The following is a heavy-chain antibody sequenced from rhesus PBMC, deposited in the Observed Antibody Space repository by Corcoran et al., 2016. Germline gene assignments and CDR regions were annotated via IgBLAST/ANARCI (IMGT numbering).Heavy chain of an antibody. V-gene: IGHV4-173*01. J-gene: IGHJ4*01. Sequence: QLQLQESGPGLVKPSETLSVTCPVSGGSISSNSWTWIRPPPGKGLEWIGRISGDDRSTDYNPSLKSRVTISTDTSKTQFSLKVDSVTAADTAVYYCVGLMVAGPVEYWGQGVLVTVSS. CDR3: VGLMVAGPVEY. CDR1: GGSISSNS. D-gene: IGHD6-37*01. CDR2: ISGDDRST.